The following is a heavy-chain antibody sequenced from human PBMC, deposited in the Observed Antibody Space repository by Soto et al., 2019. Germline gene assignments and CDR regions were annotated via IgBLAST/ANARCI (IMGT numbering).Heavy chain of an antibody. CDR3: ARGPGDYFAY. V-gene: IGHV3-21*01. CDR2: ICSCSSYI. CDR1: GFTFSSYS. J-gene: IGHJ4*02. Sequence: TGGSLRLSCADSGFTFSSYSMNWVRQAPGKGLVWVSSICSCSSYIYYADSVKGRFTIFRDNAKNSLYLEMNSLIFEDTAVYYCARGPGDYFAYWGQGTLVTVSS. D-gene: IGHD4-17*01.